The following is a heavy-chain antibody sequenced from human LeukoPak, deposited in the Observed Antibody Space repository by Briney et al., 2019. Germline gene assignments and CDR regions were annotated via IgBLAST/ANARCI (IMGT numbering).Heavy chain of an antibody. D-gene: IGHD6-13*01. CDR1: GFTFDDYG. J-gene: IGHJ4*02. Sequence: GGSLRLSCAASGFTFDDYGMSWVRQAPGKGLEWVSAISGSGGSTYYADSVKGRFTISRDNSKNTLYLQMNSLRAEDTAVYYCAKVDSSSWYHSYFDYWGQGTLVTVSS. CDR3: AKVDSSSWYHSYFDY. V-gene: IGHV3-23*01. CDR2: ISGSGGST.